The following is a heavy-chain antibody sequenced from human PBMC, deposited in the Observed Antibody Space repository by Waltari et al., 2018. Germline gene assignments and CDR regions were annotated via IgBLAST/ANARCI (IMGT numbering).Heavy chain of an antibody. V-gene: IGHV4-34*01. J-gene: IGHJ6*02. Sequence: QVQLQQWGAGLLKPSETLSLTCAVYGGSFSGYYWSWIRQPPGKGLEWIGEINHSGSTNSTPSLKSRVTISVDTSKNQCSLKLSSVTAADTAVYYCARKAGSIVVVPAASPIQPGYYYYGMDVWGQGTTVTVSS. CDR1: GGSFSGYY. D-gene: IGHD2-2*01. CDR2: INHSGST. CDR3: ARKAGSIVVVPAASPIQPGYYYYGMDV.